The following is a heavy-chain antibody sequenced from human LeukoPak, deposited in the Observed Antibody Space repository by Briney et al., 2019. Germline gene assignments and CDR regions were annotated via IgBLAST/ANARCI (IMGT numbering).Heavy chain of an antibody. CDR3: ARGGYSGAFDV. V-gene: IGHV3-7*03. J-gene: IGHJ3*01. Sequence: GRSLRLSCAASGFTFSNYWMTWVRQAPGKGLEWVAIIKQDGSETNYVDSVKGRFTISRDNARNSLYLQMNSLRAEDTAVYYCARGGYSGAFDVWAQGTRVTVAS. D-gene: IGHD6-25*01. CDR2: IKQDGSET. CDR1: GFTFSNYW.